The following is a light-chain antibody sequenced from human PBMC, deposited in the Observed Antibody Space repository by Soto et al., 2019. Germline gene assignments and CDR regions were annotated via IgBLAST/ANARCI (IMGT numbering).Light chain of an antibody. CDR3: QQRSSSPIT. V-gene: IGKV3-11*01. CDR1: QSVNNY. CDR2: DAS. J-gene: IGKJ4*01. Sequence: EVDLTQSPASLSLSAGARATLSCRASQSVNNYLAWYQQKPGHAPKLLIYDASNWSAGIPPRFSGYGSGTVFTLTITSLEPEDFAVYYCQQRSSSPITFGGGTKLEIK.